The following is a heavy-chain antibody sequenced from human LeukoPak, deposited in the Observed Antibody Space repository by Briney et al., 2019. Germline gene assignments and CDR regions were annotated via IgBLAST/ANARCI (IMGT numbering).Heavy chain of an antibody. CDR2: IYSGGST. D-gene: IGHD3-16*01. CDR1: GFTFSSYA. Sequence: PGGSLRLSCAASGFTFSSYAMSWVRQAPGKGLEWVSVIYSGGSTYYADSVKGRFTISRDNSKNTLYLQMNSLRAEDTAVYYCARVGRFRQYFDYWGQGTLVTVSS. CDR3: ARVGRFRQYFDY. V-gene: IGHV3-66*01. J-gene: IGHJ4*02.